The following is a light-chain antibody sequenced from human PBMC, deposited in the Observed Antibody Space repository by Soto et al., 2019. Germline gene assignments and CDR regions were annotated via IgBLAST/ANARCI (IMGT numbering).Light chain of an antibody. V-gene: IGKV3-15*01. CDR3: QQYNNWPRT. CDR2: CSS. Sequence: EIVITQSPATLSVSPGDRATLSCRAIQIVSSNLAWYQHKPGQSPSLLIYCSSTRATCIPARFSGSGSGTEFTLTFSSLQSEDFAVYYCQQYNNWPRTVGQVTQVEI. CDR1: QIVSSN. J-gene: IGKJ1*01.